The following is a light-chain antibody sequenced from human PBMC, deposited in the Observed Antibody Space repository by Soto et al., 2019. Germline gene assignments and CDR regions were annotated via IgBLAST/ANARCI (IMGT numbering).Light chain of an antibody. CDR1: QVIRND. CDR3: LHDHNYPWT. V-gene: IGKV1-6*01. J-gene: IGKJ1*01. CDR2: GAS. Sequence: AIQMTQSPSSLSASIGDRVTITCRASQVIRNDLGWYQQKPGKATKLLIYGASNLQSGVPSRFSGSGSGTDFTLTITSLQPEDFATYYCLHDHNYPWTFGQGTKVDIK.